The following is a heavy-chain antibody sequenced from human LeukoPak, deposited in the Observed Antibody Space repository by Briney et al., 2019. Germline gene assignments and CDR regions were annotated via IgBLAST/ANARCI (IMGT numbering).Heavy chain of an antibody. J-gene: IGHJ6*02. D-gene: IGHD6-13*01. V-gene: IGHV4-39*01. Sequence: SETLSLTCTVSGGSISSSSYYWGWIRQPPGKGLEWIGSIYYSGSTYYNPSLKSRVTISVDTSKNQFSLKLSSVTAADTAVYYCARLSGSSWYFNYYYGMGVWGQGTTVTVSS. CDR2: IYYSGST. CDR1: GGSISSSSYY. CDR3: ARLSGSSWYFNYYYGMGV.